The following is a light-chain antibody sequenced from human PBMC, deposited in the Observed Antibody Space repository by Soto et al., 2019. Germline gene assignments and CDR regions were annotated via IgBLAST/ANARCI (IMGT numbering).Light chain of an antibody. J-gene: IGLJ1*01. CDR1: SSDVGGYNY. CDR2: DVS. Sequence: QSVLTQPRSVSGSPGQSVTISCTGTSSDVGGYNYVSWYQQHPGKAPKLMIYDVSKRPSGVPDRFPGSKSGNTASLTISGLQAEDEADYYCCSYAGSYTFFYVFGTGTKVTVL. V-gene: IGLV2-11*01. CDR3: CSYAGSYTFFYV.